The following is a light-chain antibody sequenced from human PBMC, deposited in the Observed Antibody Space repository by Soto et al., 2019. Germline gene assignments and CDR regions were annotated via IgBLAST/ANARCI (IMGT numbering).Light chain of an antibody. CDR3: QQYATSPQT. CDR1: QSVTGIY. CDR2: AAS. Sequence: EIVLTQSPGTLSLSPGDRATLSCRASQSVTGIYLAWYQQKPGQAPRLLIYAASSRATDIPDRFSGSGSGTDFTLTIGRLEPEDFAVYYCQQYATSPQTFGQGTKVDIK. V-gene: IGKV3-20*01. J-gene: IGKJ1*01.